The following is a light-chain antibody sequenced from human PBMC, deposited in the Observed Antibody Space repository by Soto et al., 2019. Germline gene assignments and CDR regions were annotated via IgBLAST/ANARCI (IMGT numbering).Light chain of an antibody. J-gene: IGKJ1*01. CDR2: GAS. Sequence: EIVMTQSPATLSVSPGERATLSCRASQSISGNLAWYQQKPGQAPGLLVYGASTRATGIPARFSGSGSGTEFTLTISSLQSEDSAVYYCQQYNNWPRTFGQGTKVDIK. CDR1: QSISGN. V-gene: IGKV3-15*01. CDR3: QQYNNWPRT.